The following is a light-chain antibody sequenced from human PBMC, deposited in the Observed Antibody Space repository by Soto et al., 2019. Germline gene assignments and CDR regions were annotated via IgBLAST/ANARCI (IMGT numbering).Light chain of an antibody. Sequence: QSVLTQPASVSGSPGQSITISCTGTSSDVGGYNYVSWYQQHPGKAPKLMIYDVSNRPSGVSNRFSGSKSGNTASITISGLQAEYEADSYCRSYTSSSTLVFGTGTQLTVL. V-gene: IGLV2-14*01. CDR1: SSDVGGYNY. CDR2: DVS. J-gene: IGLJ1*01. CDR3: RSYTSSSTLV.